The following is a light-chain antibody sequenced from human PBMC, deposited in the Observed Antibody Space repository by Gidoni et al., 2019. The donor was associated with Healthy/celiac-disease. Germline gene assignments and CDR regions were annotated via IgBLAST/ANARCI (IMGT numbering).Light chain of an antibody. Sequence: DIQMTQSPSSLSASVGDRVTITCRASQSISSYLNWYQQKPGKAPKLLIYAASSLQSGVPSRFSVSGSGTDFTLTISSLQPEDFATYYCQQSYSTPPFTFGPGTKVDIK. J-gene: IGKJ3*01. V-gene: IGKV1-39*01. CDR2: AAS. CDR1: QSISSY. CDR3: QQSYSTPPFT.